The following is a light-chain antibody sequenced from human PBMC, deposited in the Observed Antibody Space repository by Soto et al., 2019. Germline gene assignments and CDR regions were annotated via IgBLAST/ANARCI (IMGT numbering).Light chain of an antibody. Sequence: DIQMTQSPSTLSASVGDRVTITCRASQSISSWLAWYQKKPGKAPKLLIYKASSLESGVPSRFSGSGSGTEFTLTISSLQPDDFATYYCQQYNSLWTFGQGTKVAIK. CDR1: QSISSW. CDR2: KAS. J-gene: IGKJ1*01. CDR3: QQYNSLWT. V-gene: IGKV1-5*03.